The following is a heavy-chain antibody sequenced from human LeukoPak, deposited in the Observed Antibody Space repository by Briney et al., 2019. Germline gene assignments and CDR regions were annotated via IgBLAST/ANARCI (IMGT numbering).Heavy chain of an antibody. CDR3: ARGPYCSSTSCYFVDYYYYYGMDV. CDR2: IYHSGST. J-gene: IGHJ6*02. D-gene: IGHD2-2*01. CDR1: GGSISSGGYS. V-gene: IGHV4-30-2*01. Sequence: SETLSLTCAVSGGSISSGGYSWSWIRQPPGKGLEWIGNIYHSGSTYYNPSLKSRVTISVDRSKKQFSLKLSSVTAADTAVYYCARGPYCSSTSCYFVDYYYYYGMDVWGQGTTVTVSS.